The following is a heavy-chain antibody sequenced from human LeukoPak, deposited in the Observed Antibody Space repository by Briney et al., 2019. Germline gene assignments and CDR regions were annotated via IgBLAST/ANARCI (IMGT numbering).Heavy chain of an antibody. CDR3: VSPRGFSYGYFDY. V-gene: IGHV4-39*01. D-gene: IGHD5-18*01. J-gene: IGHJ4*02. Sequence: SETLSLTCTVSGGSISSSSAYWGWIRQPPGKGLEWLGSIYYSKNTYYNPSLKSRVTISADTSKNQFSLTLGSVSATDTAVYYCVSPRGFSYGYFDYWGQGTLVTVSS. CDR2: IYYSKNT. CDR1: GGSISSSSAY.